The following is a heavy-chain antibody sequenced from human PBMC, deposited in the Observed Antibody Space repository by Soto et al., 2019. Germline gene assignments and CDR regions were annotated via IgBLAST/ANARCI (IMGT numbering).Heavy chain of an antibody. J-gene: IGHJ4*01. Sequence: GESLKISCKGSGYSFTTYWIAWVRQMPGKGLEWVGIIYPGDSDTRYSPSFEGHVTISVDKSISTAFLQRNCLKASDNAIYYCARHSTSAPKDDWGQGTLVTVSS. V-gene: IGHV5-51*01. D-gene: IGHD3-10*01. CDR1: GYSFTTYW. CDR2: IYPGDSDT. CDR3: ARHSTSAPKDD.